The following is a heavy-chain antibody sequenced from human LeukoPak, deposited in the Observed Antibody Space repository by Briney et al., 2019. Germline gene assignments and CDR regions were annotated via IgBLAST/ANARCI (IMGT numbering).Heavy chain of an antibody. J-gene: IGHJ4*02. CDR1: GFTFSNYA. V-gene: IGHV3-48*03. D-gene: IGHD3-10*01. Sequence: GGSLRLSCAASGFTFSNYAMSWVRQAPGKGLEWVSYISRSGDTIYFADSVKGRFTISRDNAKNSLYLRMSSLRAEDTAVYYCARDYASDYWGQGTLVTVSS. CDR2: ISRSGDTI. CDR3: ARDYASDY.